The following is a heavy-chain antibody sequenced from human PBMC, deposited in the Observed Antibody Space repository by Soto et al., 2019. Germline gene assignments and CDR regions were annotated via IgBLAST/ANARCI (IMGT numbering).Heavy chain of an antibody. Sequence: QVQLVQSGGEVKKPGASVKVSCKASGYSFNTYGISWVREAPGQPLEWMGWISVNTGITNYAQKFQGRIIMTTDTATSTAYMALRSLRSDDTDVYYSARVGVRGEVVFWGEGTLVTVSS. CDR3: ARVGVRGEVVF. CDR1: GYSFNTYG. CDR2: ISVNTGIT. D-gene: IGHD3-10*01. J-gene: IGHJ4*02. V-gene: IGHV1-18*01.